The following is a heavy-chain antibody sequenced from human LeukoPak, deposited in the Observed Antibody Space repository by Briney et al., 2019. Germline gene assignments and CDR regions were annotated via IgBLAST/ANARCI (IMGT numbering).Heavy chain of an antibody. CDR2: ISWNSGSI. D-gene: IGHD3-10*01. Sequence: PGGSLRLSCAASGFTFDDYAMHWVRQAPGKGLEWVSGISWNSGSIGYADSVKGRFTISRDNAKNSLYLQMNSLRADDTAVYYCAPAIHGSGTSFDFWGQGTLVTVSS. J-gene: IGHJ4*02. CDR1: GFTFDDYA. CDR3: APAIHGSGTSFDF. V-gene: IGHV3-9*01.